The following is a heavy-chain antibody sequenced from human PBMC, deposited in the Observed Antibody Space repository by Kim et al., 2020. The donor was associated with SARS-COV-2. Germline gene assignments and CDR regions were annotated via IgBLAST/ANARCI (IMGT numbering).Heavy chain of an antibody. J-gene: IGHJ6*02. D-gene: IGHD3-22*01. V-gene: IGHV4-59*01. Sequence: SETLSLTCTVSGGSISSYYWSWIRQPPGKGLEWIGYIYYSGSTNYNPSLKSRVTISVDTSKNQFSLKLSSVTAADTAVYYCARESGGANTYYYDSSGYYYSFRNGMDVWGQGTTVTVSS. CDR2: IYYSGST. CDR3: ARESGGANTYYYDSSGYYYSFRNGMDV. CDR1: GGSISSYY.